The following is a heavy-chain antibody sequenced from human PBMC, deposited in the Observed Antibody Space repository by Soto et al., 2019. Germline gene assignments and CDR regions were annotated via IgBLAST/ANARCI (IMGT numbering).Heavy chain of an antibody. CDR2: IYYSGST. Sequence: QVQLQESGPGLVKPSQTLSLTCTVSGGSISSGDYYWSWIRQHPGKGLEWIGYIYYSGSTYYNPSXXXRXXMSVDTAKNQLSLKLSSVTAADKAVYYCARWWSGSRQGFDPWGQGTLVTVSS. V-gene: IGHV4-31*03. J-gene: IGHJ5*02. D-gene: IGHD3-3*01. CDR1: GGSISSGDYY. CDR3: ARWWSGSRQGFDP.